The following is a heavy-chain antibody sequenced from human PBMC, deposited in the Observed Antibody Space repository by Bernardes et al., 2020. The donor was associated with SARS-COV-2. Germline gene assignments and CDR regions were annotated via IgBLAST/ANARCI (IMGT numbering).Heavy chain of an antibody. V-gene: IGHV3-73*01. CDR3: TRPNPAVAAYWDAFDI. J-gene: IGHJ3*02. CDR2: IESKANSYAT. D-gene: IGHD6-19*01. CDR1: GFTFSGSS. Sequence: GGSLRLSCVASGFTFSGSSMHWVRQASGKGLEWVGRIESKANSYATVYAASVKGRFTISRDDSKNTAYLQMNSLKSEDTAVYYCTRPNPAVAAYWDAFDIWGQGTLVTVSS.